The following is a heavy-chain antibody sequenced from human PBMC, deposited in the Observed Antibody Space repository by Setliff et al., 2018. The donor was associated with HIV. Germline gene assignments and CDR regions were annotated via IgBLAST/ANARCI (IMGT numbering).Heavy chain of an antibody. CDR3: ARDRDQGYSSGWPRD. D-gene: IGHD6-19*01. J-gene: IGHJ4*02. CDR1: GFTFNNYR. V-gene: IGHV3-21*01. Sequence: PGGSLRLSCVASGFTFNNYRMNWVRQAPGKGLEWVSFISSTSSYIYYADSVKGRFTISRDNAKKSLYLQMNSLRAEDTAVYFCARDRDQGYSSGWPRDWGQGTLVTVSS. CDR2: ISSTSSYI.